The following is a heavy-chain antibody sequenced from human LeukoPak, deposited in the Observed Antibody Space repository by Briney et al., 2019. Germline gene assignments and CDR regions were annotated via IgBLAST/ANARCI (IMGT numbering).Heavy chain of an antibody. D-gene: IGHD1-26*01. Sequence: GGSLRLSCAASGFTFSSYSMNWVRQAPGKGLEWVSSISSSSSYIYYADSAKGRFTISRDNAKNSLYLQMNSLRAEDTAVYYCALGEPRSPFDYWGQGTLVTVSS. CDR1: GFTFSSYS. CDR2: ISSSSSYI. CDR3: ALGEPRSPFDY. J-gene: IGHJ4*02. V-gene: IGHV3-21*01.